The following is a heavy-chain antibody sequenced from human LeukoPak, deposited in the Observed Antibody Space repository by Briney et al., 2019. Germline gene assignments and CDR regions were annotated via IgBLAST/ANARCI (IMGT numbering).Heavy chain of an antibody. CDR2: INHYGST. CDR1: GESLSNYY. J-gene: IGHJ4*02. D-gene: IGHD3-10*01. Sequence: SETLSLTCAVYGESLSNYYWSWIRQPPGKGLEWIGEINHYGSTNYNPSLKSRITISVDTPKNQFSLKLSSVTAADTAVYYCARLPDYYSRHGAPGWGQGTLVTVSS. CDR3: ARLPDYYSRHGAPG. V-gene: IGHV4-34*01.